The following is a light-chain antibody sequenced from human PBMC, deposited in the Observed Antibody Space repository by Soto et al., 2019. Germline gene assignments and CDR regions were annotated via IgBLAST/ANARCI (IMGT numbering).Light chain of an antibody. CDR3: LQDYSYPRT. V-gene: IGKV1-6*02. J-gene: IGKJ1*01. CDR2: AAS. Sequence: AVQMTQSPPSLSSSGGDRVTIVCRASQDIRNDLGWYQQKPGSAPKLLIYAASNLQTGVPSRFSGSGSGTDFTLTISSLQPEDFATYYCLQDYSYPRTFGQGTKVDIK. CDR1: QDIRND.